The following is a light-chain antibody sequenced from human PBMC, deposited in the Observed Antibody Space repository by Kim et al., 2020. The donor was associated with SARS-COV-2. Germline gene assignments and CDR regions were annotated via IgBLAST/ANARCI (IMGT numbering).Light chain of an antibody. CDR2: GAS. CDR3: HQANSFPIT. V-gene: IGKV1-12*01. J-gene: IGKJ5*01. CDR1: KGIARW. Sequence: DIQMIQSPSSVSASVGDRVTITCRASKGIARWLAWYQQKPGKAPELLIYGASNLQSGVPSRFSGSGSGTDFTLTISSLQPEDIATYCCHQANSFPITFGQGTRLEIK.